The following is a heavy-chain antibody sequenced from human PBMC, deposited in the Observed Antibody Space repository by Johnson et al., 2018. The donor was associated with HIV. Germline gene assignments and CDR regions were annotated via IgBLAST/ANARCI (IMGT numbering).Heavy chain of an antibody. Sequence: QVQLVESGGGVVQPGRSLRLSCAASGFTFSSYAMHWVRQAPGKGLEWVAVIWYDGSNKYYADSVKGRFTISRDNSKNTLYLQINSLRPEDTAVYYCARLPSGYSRDDLDIWGQGTMVTVSS. CDR1: GFTFSSYA. CDR2: IWYDGSNK. D-gene: IGHD5-18*01. CDR3: ARLPSGYSRDDLDI. V-gene: IGHV3-30*04. J-gene: IGHJ3*02.